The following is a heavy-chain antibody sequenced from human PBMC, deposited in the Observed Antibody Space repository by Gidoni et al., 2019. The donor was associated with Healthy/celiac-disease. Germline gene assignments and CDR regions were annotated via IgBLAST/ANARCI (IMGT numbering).Heavy chain of an antibody. CDR2: IWYDGSNK. V-gene: IGHV3-33*01. CDR3: ARDAQGYSSGWTFDY. J-gene: IGHJ4*02. Sequence: QVQLVEAGGGVVQPGRSLRLSWAASGVTLSSYGMHWVRQAPGKGLEWVAVIWYDGSNKYYADSVKGRFTISRDNSKNTLYLQMNSLRAEDTAVYYCARDAQGYSSGWTFDYWGQGTLVTVSS. D-gene: IGHD6-19*01. CDR1: GVTLSSYG.